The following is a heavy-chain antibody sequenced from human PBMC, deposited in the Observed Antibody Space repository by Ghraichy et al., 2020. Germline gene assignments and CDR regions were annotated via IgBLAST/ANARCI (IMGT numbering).Heavy chain of an antibody. J-gene: IGHJ5*02. CDR1: GFTFSNYV. CDR2: MSGSGGRT. Sequence: LSLTCAVSGFTFSNYVMNWVRQAPGKGLQWVSTMSGSGGRTYYADSVKGRFTISRDNSKKILYLQMNSRRAEDTAVYYCAKDGAYNDILSGFYNWFDPWGLGTLVTVSS. D-gene: IGHD3-9*01. V-gene: IGHV3-23*01. CDR3: AKDGAYNDILSGFYNWFDP.